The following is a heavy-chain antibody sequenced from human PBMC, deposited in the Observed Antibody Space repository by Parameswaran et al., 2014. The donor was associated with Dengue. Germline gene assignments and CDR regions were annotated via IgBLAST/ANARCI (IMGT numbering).Heavy chain of an antibody. D-gene: IGHD3-22*01. CDR3: AILAGSYYYDSSGYCCFDY. CDR2: ISSSSSYI. CDR1: GFTFSSYS. V-gene: IGHV3-21*01. J-gene: IGHJ4*02. Sequence: AGESLKISCAASGFTFSSYSMNWVRQAPGKGLEWVSSISSSSSYIYYADSVKGRFTISRDNAKNSLYLQMNSLRAEDTAVYYCAILAGSYYYDSSGYCCFDYWGQGTLVTVSS.